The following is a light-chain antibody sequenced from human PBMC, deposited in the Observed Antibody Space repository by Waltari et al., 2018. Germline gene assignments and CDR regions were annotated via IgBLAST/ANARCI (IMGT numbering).Light chain of an antibody. CDR2: QAS. J-gene: IGKJ1*01. CDR1: QGISSW. CDR3: QQYDHYAWT. V-gene: IGKV1-5*03. Sequence: DIQMTQSPSTLSASVGDRVTITCRTSQGISSWLAWYQQTPGKAPKLLIYQASTLESGVPSRFSGSGSGTEFTLTISSLQPDDSATYYCQQYDHYAWTFGQGTKVELK.